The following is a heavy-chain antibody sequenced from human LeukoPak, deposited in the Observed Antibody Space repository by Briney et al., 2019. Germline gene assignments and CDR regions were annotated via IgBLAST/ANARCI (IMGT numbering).Heavy chain of an antibody. CDR1: GYTFTSYG. D-gene: IGHD1-26*01. V-gene: IGHV1-18*01. CDR3: ARVVSGSYFSAFDI. Sequence: ASVKVSCKASGYTFTSYGISWVRQAPGQGLEWMGWISAYNGNTNYAQKLQGRVTMTTDTSTSTAYMELSRLRSDDTAVYYCARVVSGSYFSAFDIWGQGTMVTVSS. J-gene: IGHJ3*02. CDR2: ISAYNGNT.